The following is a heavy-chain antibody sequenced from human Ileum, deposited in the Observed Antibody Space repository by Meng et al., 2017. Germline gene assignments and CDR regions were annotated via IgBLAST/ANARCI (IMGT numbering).Heavy chain of an antibody. CDR2: ISHSGSA. V-gene: IGHV4-4*02. Sequence: VQLEACGPGVVRPSATLSIPCAGSGASISSNTYWSWVRQPPGKGLEWIGQISHSGSAYYNPSLKSRVTMSVDKSKSQFSLMLTSVTAADTAIYYCARHGGYSQDFWGQGTLVTVSS. CDR1: GASISSNTY. D-gene: IGHD4-23*01. CDR3: ARHGGYSQDF. J-gene: IGHJ4*02.